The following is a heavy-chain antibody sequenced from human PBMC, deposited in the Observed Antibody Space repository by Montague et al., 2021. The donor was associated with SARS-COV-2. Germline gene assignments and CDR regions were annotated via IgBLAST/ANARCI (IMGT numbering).Heavy chain of an antibody. J-gene: IGHJ4*02. CDR3: ARDRVEIVGAAGFDY. Sequence: SLRLSCAASGFTFSSYSMNWVRQAPGKGLEWVSSISSSSSYIYYAYPVKGRFTISRDNAKNSLYLQMNSLRAEDTAVYYCARDRVEIVGAAGFDYWGQGTLVAVSS. D-gene: IGHD1-26*01. CDR2: ISSSSSYI. CDR1: GFTFSSYS. V-gene: IGHV3-21*01.